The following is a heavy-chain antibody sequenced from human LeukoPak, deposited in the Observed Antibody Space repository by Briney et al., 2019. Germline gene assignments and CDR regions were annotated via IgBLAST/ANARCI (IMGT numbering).Heavy chain of an antibody. V-gene: IGHV1-3*01. Sequence: ASVKVSCKASGYTFTSYAMHWVRQAPGQRLEWMGWINAGDGNTKYSQKFQGRVTITRDTSASTAYMELSSLRSEDTAVYYCARDTGGNSGSYYGYWGQGTLVTVSS. CDR1: GYTFTSYA. CDR2: INAGDGNT. CDR3: ARDTGGNSGSYYGY. D-gene: IGHD1-26*01. J-gene: IGHJ4*02.